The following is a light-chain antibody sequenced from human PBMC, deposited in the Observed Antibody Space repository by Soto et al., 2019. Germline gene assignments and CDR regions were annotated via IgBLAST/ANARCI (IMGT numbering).Light chain of an antibody. Sequence: EIVMTQSPATLSVSPGERATLSCRASQSVTNNLAWYQQKPGQAPRLLIHRTSTRANGIPGRFSGSGSGTEFTLTISSLQSEDFAVYYCQQYNNWPVTFGQGTKVEIK. CDR2: RTS. J-gene: IGKJ1*01. V-gene: IGKV3-15*01. CDR1: QSVTNN. CDR3: QQYNNWPVT.